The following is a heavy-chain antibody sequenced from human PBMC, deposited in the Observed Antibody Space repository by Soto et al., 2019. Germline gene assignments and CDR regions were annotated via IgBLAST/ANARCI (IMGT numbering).Heavy chain of an antibody. J-gene: IGHJ6*02. D-gene: IGHD3-3*01. V-gene: IGHV4-31*03. CDR1: GGSISSGGYY. Sequence: SATLSFTCTVSGGSISSGGYYWSWIRQHPGKGLEWIGYIYYSGSTYYNPSLKSRVTISVDTSKNQFSLKLSSVTAADTAVYYCARDLRDGYYDFWSGYYNTYYYGMDVWGQGTTVTVSS. CDR3: ARDLRDGYYDFWSGYYNTYYYGMDV. CDR2: IYYSGST.